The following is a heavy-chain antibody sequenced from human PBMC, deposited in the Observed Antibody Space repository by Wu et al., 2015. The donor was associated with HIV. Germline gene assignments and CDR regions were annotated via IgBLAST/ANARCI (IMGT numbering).Heavy chain of an antibody. CDR1: GYIFNQYG. D-gene: IGHD2-2*01. V-gene: IGHV1-18*04. J-gene: IGHJ6*03. Sequence: VQLMQSGTEVKKPGASVKVSCKVSGYIFNQYGLHWLRQAPGQRPEWLGWVQPYNGDTNYSEKFRGRVIMKKDTNTGTSYMELKSLTSDDTALYYCARPTYYCSSTSCAYYMDVWGKGTTVTVSS. CDR2: VQPYNGDT. CDR3: ARPTYYCSSTSCAYYMDV.